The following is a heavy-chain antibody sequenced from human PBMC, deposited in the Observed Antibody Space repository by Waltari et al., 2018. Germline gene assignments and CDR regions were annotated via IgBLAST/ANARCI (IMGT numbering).Heavy chain of an antibody. Sequence: QVQLVQYGAEVKKPGASVKVYCKASGYTFTSYGISWVRKAPGQGLEWMGWISAYNGNTNYAQKLQGRVTITTDTSTSTAYMELSSLRSDDTAVYYCARWGGYSYESDYWGQGTLVTVSS. CDR1: GYTFTSYG. CDR2: ISAYNGNT. CDR3: ARWGGYSYESDY. J-gene: IGHJ4*02. V-gene: IGHV1-18*01. D-gene: IGHD5-18*01.